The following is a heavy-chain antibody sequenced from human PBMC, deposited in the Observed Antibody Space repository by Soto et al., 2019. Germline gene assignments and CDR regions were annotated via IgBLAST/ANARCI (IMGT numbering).Heavy chain of an antibody. Sequence: QVQLVQSGAEVKEPGASVKVSCKASGYTFTTYGISWVRQAPGQGLEWMGWISVYNGNTNYAERLQGRVNMTTDTSTSTAYMELWRLRSDDTAMYYCARSYSYGSYWYFDLWGRGTLVTVSS. CDR2: ISVYNGNT. V-gene: IGHV1-18*04. D-gene: IGHD5-18*01. CDR3: ARSYSYGSYWYFDL. J-gene: IGHJ2*01. CDR1: GYTFTTYG.